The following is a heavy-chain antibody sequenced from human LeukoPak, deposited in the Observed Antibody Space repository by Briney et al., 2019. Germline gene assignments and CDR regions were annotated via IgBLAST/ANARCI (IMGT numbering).Heavy chain of an antibody. D-gene: IGHD3-10*01. V-gene: IGHV4-4*07. CDR3: ARERGNYDAFDI. Sequence: SETLSLTCTVSGGSISSYYWSWLRQPAGKGLEWIGRIYTSGSTNYNPSLKSRVTMSVDTSKIQFSLKLSSVTAADTAVYYCARERGNYDAFDIWGQGTMVTVSS. J-gene: IGHJ3*02. CDR1: GGSISSYY. CDR2: IYTSGST.